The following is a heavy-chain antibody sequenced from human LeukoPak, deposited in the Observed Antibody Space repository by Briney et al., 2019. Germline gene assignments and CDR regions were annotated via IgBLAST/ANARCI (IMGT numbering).Heavy chain of an antibody. CDR1: GYTFTGYY. CDR3: ARDGGGSSWSPVY. D-gene: IGHD6-13*01. Sequence: ASVKVSCKASGYTFTGYYIHWVRQAPGQGLEWMGWINPNSGGTNYAQNFQGRVTMTRDTSITTAYMDLTRLRSDDTAVYYCARDGGGSSWSPVYWGQGTLVTVSS. V-gene: IGHV1-2*02. CDR2: INPNSGGT. J-gene: IGHJ4*02.